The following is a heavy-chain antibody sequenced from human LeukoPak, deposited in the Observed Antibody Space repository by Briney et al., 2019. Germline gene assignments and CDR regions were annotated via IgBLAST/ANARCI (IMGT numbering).Heavy chain of an antibody. V-gene: IGHV4-34*01. CDR3: ASAATSGSYNLDS. Sequence: SETLSLTCAVDGGSFSDYYWSWIRQPPGKGLEWIGEINHSGSTNYKPSLKSRVTISVDTSKNQFSLKVTSVTAADSAVYYCASAATSGSYNLDSWGQGTLVTVSS. CDR1: GGSFSDYY. J-gene: IGHJ4*02. D-gene: IGHD1-26*01. CDR2: INHSGST.